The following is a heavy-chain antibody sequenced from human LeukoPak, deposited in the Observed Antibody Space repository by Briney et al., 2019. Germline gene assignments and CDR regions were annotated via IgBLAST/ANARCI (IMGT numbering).Heavy chain of an antibody. CDR2: INPNSGGT. CDR1: GYTFTGYY. J-gene: IGHJ5*02. V-gene: IGHV1-2*02. D-gene: IGHD6-19*01. Sequence: ASVKVSCKASGYTFTGYYMHWVRQAPGQGLEWMGWINPNSGGTNYAQKFQGRVTMTRDTSISTAYMELSRLRSDDTAVYYCARDRKPSVAGRPGGWFDPWGQGTLVTVSS. CDR3: ARDRKPSVAGRPGGWFDP.